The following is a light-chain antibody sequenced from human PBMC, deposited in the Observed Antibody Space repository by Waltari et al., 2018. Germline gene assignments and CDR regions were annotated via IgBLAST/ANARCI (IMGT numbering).Light chain of an antibody. CDR3: QQYYSTPPLT. V-gene: IGKV4-1*01. Sequence: DIVMTQSPDSLAVSLGERATINCKSSQRVLYSSNNKNYLAWYQQQPGQPPKLLIYRASTRESGVPDRFSGSGSGTDFTLTISSLQAEDVAVYYCQQYYSTPPLTFGGGTKVEIK. CDR1: QRVLYSSNNKNY. J-gene: IGKJ4*01. CDR2: RAS.